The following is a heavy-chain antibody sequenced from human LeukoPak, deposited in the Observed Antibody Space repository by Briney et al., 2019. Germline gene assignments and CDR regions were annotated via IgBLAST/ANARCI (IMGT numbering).Heavy chain of an antibody. V-gene: IGHV4-30-4*07. Sequence: PSETLSLTCAVSGGSISSGGYSWSWIRQPPGKGPEWIGYIYYSGSTHYNPSLRSRVTISVDTSKNQFSLKLSSVTAADTAVYYCARLCDYLDLWGQGTLVTISS. CDR3: ARLCDYLDL. CDR2: IYYSGST. CDR1: GGSISSGGYS. J-gene: IGHJ4*02.